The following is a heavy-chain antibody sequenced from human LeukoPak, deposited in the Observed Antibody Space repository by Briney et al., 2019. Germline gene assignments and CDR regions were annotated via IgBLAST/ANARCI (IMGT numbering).Heavy chain of an antibody. Sequence: TGGSLRLSCAASGFTVSSNYMSWVRQAPGKGLEWVSVIYSGGSTYYADSVKGRFTISRDNSKNTLYLQMNSLRAEDTAVHYCARDRNQYYYGSNEYGMDVWGQGTTVTVSS. D-gene: IGHD3-10*01. V-gene: IGHV3-66*01. CDR2: IYSGGST. CDR1: GFTVSSNY. CDR3: ARDRNQYYYGSNEYGMDV. J-gene: IGHJ6*02.